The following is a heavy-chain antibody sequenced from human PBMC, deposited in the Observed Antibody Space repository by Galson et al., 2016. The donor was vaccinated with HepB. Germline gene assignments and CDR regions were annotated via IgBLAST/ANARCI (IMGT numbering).Heavy chain of an antibody. CDR2: ISHDATVT. CDR3: AKDLCKSVGTIAY. V-gene: IGHV3-74*03. J-gene: IGHJ4*02. Sequence: SLRLSCAASGFTFGSYVMHWVRQAPGKGLVWVSRISHDATVTTYADSAKGRFIISRDNAKNTVYLQMNSLRAEDTALYYCAKDLCKSVGTIAYWGQGALVTVSS. D-gene: IGHD2/OR15-2a*01. CDR1: GFTFGSYV.